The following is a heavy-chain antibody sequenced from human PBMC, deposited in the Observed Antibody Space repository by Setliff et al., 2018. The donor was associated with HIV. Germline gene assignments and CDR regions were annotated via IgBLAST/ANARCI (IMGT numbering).Heavy chain of an antibody. D-gene: IGHD4-17*01. Sequence: GGSLRLSCAASGFTFDDYTMHWVRQAPGKGLEWVFLISWDGDSTYYADSVKGRFTISRDNSKNSLYLQMNSLRTEDTALYYCVKGVEYGDYGSDYWGQGTLVTVSS. J-gene: IGHJ4*02. CDR2: ISWDGDST. CDR3: VKGVEYGDYGSDY. V-gene: IGHV3-43*01. CDR1: GFTFDDYT.